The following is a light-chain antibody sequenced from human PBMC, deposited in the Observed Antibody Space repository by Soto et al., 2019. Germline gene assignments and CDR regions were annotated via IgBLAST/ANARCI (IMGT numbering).Light chain of an antibody. CDR3: QQYGSSPWT. V-gene: IGKV3-20*01. J-gene: IGKJ1*01. CDR2: GAS. CDR1: QSVSSY. Sequence: EIVMTQSPATLSVSPGERATLSCRASQSVSSYLAWYQQKPGQAPRLLIYGASSRATDTPDRFSGSASGTDFTLTISRLEPEDFAVYYCQQYGSSPWTFGQGTKVDVK.